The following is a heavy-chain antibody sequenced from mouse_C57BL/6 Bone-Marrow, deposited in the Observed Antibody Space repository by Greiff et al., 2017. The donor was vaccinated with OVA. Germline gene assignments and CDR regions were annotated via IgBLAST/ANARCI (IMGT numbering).Heavy chain of an antibody. CDR1: GFTFSDYY. V-gene: IGHV5-12*01. Sequence: EVQLVESGGGLVQPGGSLKLSCAASGFTFSDYYMYWVRQTPEKRLEWVAYISNGGGSTYYPDTVKGRFTISRDNAKNTLYLQMSRLKSEDTAMYYCATRFFTTVVAPYAMDYWGQGTSVTVSS. CDR3: ATRFFTTVVAPYAMDY. CDR2: ISNGGGST. D-gene: IGHD1-1*01. J-gene: IGHJ4*01.